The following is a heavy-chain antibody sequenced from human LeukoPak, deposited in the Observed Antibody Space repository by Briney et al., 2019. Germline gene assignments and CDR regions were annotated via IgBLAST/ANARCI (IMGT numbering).Heavy chain of an antibody. J-gene: IGHJ4*02. Sequence: GGSLRLSCAASGFTFSSYAMSWVRQAPGKGLEWVSAISSSGGSTYYADSVKGRFTISRDNSKNTLYLQMNSLRAEDTAVYYCATGGWLVENGYWGQGTLVTVSS. CDR2: ISSSGGST. CDR1: GFTFSSYA. V-gene: IGHV3-23*01. D-gene: IGHD6-19*01. CDR3: ATGGWLVENGY.